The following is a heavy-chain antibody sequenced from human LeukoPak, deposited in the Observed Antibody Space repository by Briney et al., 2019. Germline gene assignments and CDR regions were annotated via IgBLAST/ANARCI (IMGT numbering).Heavy chain of an antibody. D-gene: IGHD3-22*01. CDR1: AYTFTGYY. CDR3: ARRDGTYYYDSSGYSVFDY. Sequence: ASVKVSCKASAYTFTGYYMQWVRQAPGQGLEWMGWINPNSGGTNYAQKSQGWVTMTRDTSISTAYMELSRLRSDDTAVYYYARRDGTYYYDSSGYSVFDYWGQGTLVTVSS. CDR2: INPNSGGT. V-gene: IGHV1-2*04. J-gene: IGHJ4*02.